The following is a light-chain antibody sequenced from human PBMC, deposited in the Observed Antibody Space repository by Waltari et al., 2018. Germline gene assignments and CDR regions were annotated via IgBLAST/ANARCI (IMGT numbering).Light chain of an antibody. J-gene: IGKJ4*01. Sequence: DIQMTQSPSSLSASVGDRVTITCRVSQDIRNYLVWVQQKPGKAPKTLIYGASTLQSGVPSKFSGSGSGTDFTLTISSLQPDDFATYYCQHYSSYPLTFGGGTKVEIK. CDR3: QHYSSYPLT. V-gene: IGKV1-16*02. CDR2: GAS. CDR1: QDIRNY.